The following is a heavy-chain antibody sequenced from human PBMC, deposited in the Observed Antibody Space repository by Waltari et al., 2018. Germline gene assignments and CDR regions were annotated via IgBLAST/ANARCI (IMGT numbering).Heavy chain of an antibody. CDR3: AKEKRGSKWSVFDY. J-gene: IGHJ4*02. V-gene: IGHV3-43*01. D-gene: IGHD2-15*01. Sequence: EVQLVESGGVMVQPGGSLRLSCAASGFAFDDFSIHWVRQAPGEGLEWSSVINRDETTTYYADSLKGRFTVSRDNSKNSLYLQMNSLRTEDTALYYCAKEKRGSKWSVFDYWGQGTLVTVSS. CDR1: GFAFDDFS. CDR2: INRDETTT.